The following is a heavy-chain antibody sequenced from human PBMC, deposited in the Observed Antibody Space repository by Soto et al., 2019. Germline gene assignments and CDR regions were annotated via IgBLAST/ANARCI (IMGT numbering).Heavy chain of an antibody. CDR2: IKSKTDGGTT. J-gene: IGHJ6*02. CDR3: TTDPDAYYDFWSGYPRPNYYYYGMDV. Sequence: GGSLRLSCAASGFTFSNASLNWVRQAPGKGLEWVGRIKSKTDGGTTDYAAPVKGRFTISRDDSKNTLYLQMNSLKTEDTAVYYCTTDPDAYYDFWSGYPRPNYYYYGMDVWGQGTTVTVSS. V-gene: IGHV3-15*07. D-gene: IGHD3-3*01. CDR1: GFTFSNAS.